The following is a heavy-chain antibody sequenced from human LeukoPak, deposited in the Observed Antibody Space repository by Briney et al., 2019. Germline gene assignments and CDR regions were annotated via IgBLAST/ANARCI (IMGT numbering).Heavy chain of an antibody. CDR2: ISGSGGST. J-gene: IGHJ3*02. CDR1: GFTFSSSA. CDR3: AKDRNYYDSSGYYPDAFDI. Sequence: GGSLRLSCAASGFTFSSSAMSWVRQAPGKGLEWVSAISGSGGSTYYADSVKGRFTISRDNSKNTLYLQMNSLRAEDTAVYYCAKDRNYYDSSGYYPDAFDIWGQGTMVTVSS. V-gene: IGHV3-23*01. D-gene: IGHD3-22*01.